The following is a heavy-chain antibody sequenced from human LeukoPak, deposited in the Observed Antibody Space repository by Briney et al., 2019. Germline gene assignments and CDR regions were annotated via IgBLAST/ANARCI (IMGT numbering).Heavy chain of an antibody. Sequence: KTGGSLGLSCAASGFTFSSYSMNWVRQAPGKGLEWVSSISSSSSYTYYADSVKGRFTISRDNAKNSLYLQMNSLRAEDTAVYYCARVGVVAATDWGQGTLVTVSS. V-gene: IGHV3-21*01. CDR1: GFTFSSYS. J-gene: IGHJ4*02. CDR3: ARVGVVAATD. D-gene: IGHD2-15*01. CDR2: ISSSSSYT.